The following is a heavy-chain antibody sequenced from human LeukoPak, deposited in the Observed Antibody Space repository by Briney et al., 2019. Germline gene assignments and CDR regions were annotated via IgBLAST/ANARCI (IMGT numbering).Heavy chain of an antibody. J-gene: IGHJ2*01. CDR2: MNWDGSRT. V-gene: IGHV3-74*01. CDR1: GFTFSSYW. Sequence: PGGSLRLSCVASGFTFSSYWVHWVRQAPGKRPLWVSRMNWDGSRTTYADSAKGRFAISRDNAKNTLYLQMNSLTSDDTAVYYCAREDPRTGYWFFDLWGRGTLVTVSS. CDR3: AREDPRTGYWFFDL.